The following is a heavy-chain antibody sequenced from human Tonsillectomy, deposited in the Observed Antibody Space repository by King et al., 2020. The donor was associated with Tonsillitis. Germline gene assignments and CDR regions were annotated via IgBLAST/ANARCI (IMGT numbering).Heavy chain of an antibody. CDR2: INPGDSNT. J-gene: IGHJ6*02. CDR3: ARLGSILSGYSPPYYFYGMDF. V-gene: IGHV5-51*01. Sequence: VQLVESGAEVKKPGESLKISCKGSGYIFTTYWIGWVRQMPGKGLEWMGLINPGDSNTRYSPSSQGQVTISVDKSINTAYLQWSSLKASDTAMYYCARLGSILSGYSPPYYFYGMDFWGQGTTVTVS. D-gene: IGHD3-9*01. CDR1: GYIFTTYW.